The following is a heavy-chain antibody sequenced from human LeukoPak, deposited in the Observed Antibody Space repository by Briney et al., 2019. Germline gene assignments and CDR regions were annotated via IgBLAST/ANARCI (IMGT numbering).Heavy chain of an antibody. CDR1: GGSISSSSYY. Sequence: SETLSLTCTVSGGSISSSSYYWGWIRQPPGKGLEWIGTIYYSGSTYYNPSLKSRVTISVDTSKNQFSLRLSSVTAADTAVYYCARGGVLKSVDYWGQGTLVAVSS. J-gene: IGHJ4*02. CDR2: IYYSGST. V-gene: IGHV4-39*07. CDR3: ARGGVLKSVDY. D-gene: IGHD3-16*01.